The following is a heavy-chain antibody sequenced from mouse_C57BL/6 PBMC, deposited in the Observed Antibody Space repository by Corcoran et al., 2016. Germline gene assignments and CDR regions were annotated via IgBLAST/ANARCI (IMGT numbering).Heavy chain of an antibody. J-gene: IGHJ1*03. CDR1: GFNIKNTY. V-gene: IGHV14-3*01. CDR2: IDPANGNT. D-gene: IGHD1-1*01. CDR3: APYYYGSSYGYFDV. Sequence: EVQLQQSVAELVRPGASVKLSCTASGFNIKNTYMHWVKQRPERGLEWIGRIDPANGNTKYAPKFQGKATITADTSSNTAYLQLSSLTSEDTGIYYCAPYYYGSSYGYFDVWGTGTTVTVSS.